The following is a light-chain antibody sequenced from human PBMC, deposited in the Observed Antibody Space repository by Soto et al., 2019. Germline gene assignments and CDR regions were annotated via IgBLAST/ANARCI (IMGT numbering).Light chain of an antibody. J-gene: IGLJ1*01. CDR3: AAWDDSLNGYV. CDR1: SSNIGTNT. Sequence: QPVLTQPPSASGTPGQRVTISCSGGSSNIGTNTVNWYQQLPGTAPKLLIYVDSQRPSGGPDRFSGSKSGTSASLAISGLQSEDEADYYCAAWDDSLNGYVFGTGTKLTVL. V-gene: IGLV1-44*01. CDR2: VDS.